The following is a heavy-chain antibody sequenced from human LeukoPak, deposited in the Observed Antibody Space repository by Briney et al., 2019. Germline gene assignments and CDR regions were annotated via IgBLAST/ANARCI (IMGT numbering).Heavy chain of an antibody. V-gene: IGHV1-18*01. D-gene: IGHD3-22*01. CDR2: ISAYNGNT. CDR1: GYTFTSYG. J-gene: IGHJ1*01. Sequence: ASVKVSCKASGYTFTSYGISWVRQAPGQGLEWMGWISAYNGNTNYAQKLQGRVTMTTDTSTSTAYMELRSLRSHDTAVYLCARGGFDSSGDPAEYFQHWGQGTLVTVSS. CDR3: ARGGFDSSGDPAEYFQH.